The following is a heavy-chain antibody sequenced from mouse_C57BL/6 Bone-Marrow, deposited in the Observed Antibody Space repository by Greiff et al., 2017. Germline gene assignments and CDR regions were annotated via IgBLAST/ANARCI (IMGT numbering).Heavy chain of an antibody. CDR3: ATGVITTVAEFAY. J-gene: IGHJ3*01. V-gene: IGHV1-9*01. CDR2: ILPGSGST. D-gene: IGHD1-1*01. CDR1: GYTFTGYW. Sequence: VQLQQPGAELMKPGASVRLSCKATGYTFTGYWIEWVKQRPGHGLEWIGEILPGSGSTNYNEKFKGKATFTADTSSNTAYMQLSSLTTEDSAIYYCATGVITTVAEFAYWGQGTLVTVSA.